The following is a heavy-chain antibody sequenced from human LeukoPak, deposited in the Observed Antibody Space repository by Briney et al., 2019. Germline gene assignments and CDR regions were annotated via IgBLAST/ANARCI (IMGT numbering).Heavy chain of an antibody. Sequence: SVSLSLTCTVPDGSISGYYWSWIRQPPGKGLEWIGYIHYSGTTTYNPSLKSRVTISVDTDKSQLSLKLSSVTAADTAVYYCARDYAGKFDYWGQGTLVTVSS. CDR3: ARDYAGKFDY. V-gene: IGHV4-59*12. J-gene: IGHJ4*02. CDR1: DGSISGYY. CDR2: IHYSGTT. D-gene: IGHD2-2*01.